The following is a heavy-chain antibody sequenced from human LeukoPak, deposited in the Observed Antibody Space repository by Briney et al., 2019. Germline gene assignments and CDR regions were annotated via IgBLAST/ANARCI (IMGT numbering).Heavy chain of an antibody. V-gene: IGHV3-21*01. CDR2: ISSSSSYI. CDR3: ARRTFLRGGYSTFDY. Sequence: GGSLRLSCAASGFTFSIYSMNWVRQAPGKGLEWVSYISSSSSYIHYTDSVKGRFTISRDNAKNSLYLQMSSLTAEDTALYYCARRTFLRGGYSTFDYWGQGTLVTVSS. D-gene: IGHD5-18*01. J-gene: IGHJ4*02. CDR1: GFTFSIYS.